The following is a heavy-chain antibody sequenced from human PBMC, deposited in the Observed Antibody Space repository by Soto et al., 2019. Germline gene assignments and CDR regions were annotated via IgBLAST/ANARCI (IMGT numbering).Heavy chain of an antibody. Sequence: GGSLRLSCADSGFTFSSYSMIWVRQAPGKGLEWVSSISSSSSYIYYADSVKGRFTISRDNAKNSLYLQMNSLRAEDTAVYYCARVRYGYSPVYYYYGMDVWGQGTTVTVSS. J-gene: IGHJ6*02. CDR3: ARVRYGYSPVYYYYGMDV. CDR2: ISSSSSYI. D-gene: IGHD5-18*01. V-gene: IGHV3-21*01. CDR1: GFTFSSYS.